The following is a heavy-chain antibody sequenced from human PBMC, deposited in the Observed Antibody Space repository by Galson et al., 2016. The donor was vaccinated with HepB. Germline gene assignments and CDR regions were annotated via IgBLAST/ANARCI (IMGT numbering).Heavy chain of an antibody. CDR2: ITHDGADK. J-gene: IGHJ5*01. V-gene: IGHV3-30-3*01. CDR3: ARNRRWGPMITFGGVVDS. Sequence: SLRLSCAVSGFTFSNYPIHWVRQAPGKGLEWVAVITHDGADKYYAASVKGRFTVSRDNSEKTLVLQMNNLGPEDTAVYYCARNRRWGPMITFGGVVDSWGQGTLVTVSS. CDR1: GFTFSNYP. D-gene: IGHD3-16*01.